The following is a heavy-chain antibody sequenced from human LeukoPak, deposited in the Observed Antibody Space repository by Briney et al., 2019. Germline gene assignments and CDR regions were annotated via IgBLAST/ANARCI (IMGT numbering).Heavy chain of an antibody. CDR2: MNPNSGNT. V-gene: IGHV1-8*01. Sequence: SVKVSCKASGYTFTSYDINWVRQATGQGLEWMGWMNPNSGNTGYAQKFQGRVTMTRNTSISTAYMELSSLRSEDTAVYYCARVGTYYYGSGTTWFDPWGQGTLVTVSS. D-gene: IGHD3-10*01. CDR1: GYTFTSYD. J-gene: IGHJ5*02. CDR3: ARVGTYYYGSGTTWFDP.